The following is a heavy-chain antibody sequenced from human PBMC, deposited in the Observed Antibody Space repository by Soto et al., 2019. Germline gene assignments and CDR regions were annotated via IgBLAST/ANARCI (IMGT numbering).Heavy chain of an antibody. CDR1: GFPFGDYA. CDR2: IWYDGSNK. V-gene: IGHV3-33*01. Sequence: GGSLRLSCTTSGFPFGDYAMTWVRQAPGKGLEWVAVIWYDGSNKYYADSVKGRFTISRDNSKNTLYLQMNSLRAEDTAVYYCARVLGYCSSTSCFSDYWGQGTLVTVSS. J-gene: IGHJ4*02. CDR3: ARVLGYCSSTSCFSDY. D-gene: IGHD2-2*01.